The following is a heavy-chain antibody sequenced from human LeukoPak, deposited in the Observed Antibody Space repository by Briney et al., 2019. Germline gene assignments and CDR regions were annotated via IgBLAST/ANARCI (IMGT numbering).Heavy chain of an antibody. V-gene: IGHV3-9*01. Sequence: GGSLRLSCAASGFTFDDYAMHWVRQAPGKGLEWVSGISWNSGSIGYADSVKGRFTISRDNAKNSLYLQMNSLRAEDTALYYCAKDMRMTTSSFDYRGQGTLVTVSS. CDR2: ISWNSGSI. CDR1: GFTFDDYA. CDR3: AKDMRMTTSSFDY. D-gene: IGHD4-11*01. J-gene: IGHJ4*02.